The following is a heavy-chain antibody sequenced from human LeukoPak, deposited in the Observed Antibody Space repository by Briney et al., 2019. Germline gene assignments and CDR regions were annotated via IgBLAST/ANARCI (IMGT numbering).Heavy chain of an antibody. D-gene: IGHD3-3*01. J-gene: IGHJ4*02. CDR2: ISGNGADT. CDR3: AKDHRSLWSGKDFDQ. V-gene: IGHV3-23*01. Sequence: GQSLRLSCAASGFTFSNYAMNLVGQAPGKGLEWVSVISGNGADTYYTDSVKGRFTVSRDNSKNTLYLQMNSLRADDTALYFCAKDHRSLWSGKDFDQWGQGTLVTVSS. CDR1: GFTFSNYA.